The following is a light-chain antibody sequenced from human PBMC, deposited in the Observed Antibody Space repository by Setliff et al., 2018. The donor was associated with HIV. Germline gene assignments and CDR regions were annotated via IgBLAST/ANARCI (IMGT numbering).Light chain of an antibody. J-gene: IGLJ3*02. CDR2: EVT. CDR3: SSSAGTNTFEV. Sequence: QSALTQPPSASGSPGQSVTISCTGTSSDVGGYNYVSWYQQLPGKAPKLMIYEVTKRPSGVPDRLSGSKSGNTASLTVSGLQTEDEADYYCSSSAGTNTFEVFGGGTKVTVL. CDR1: SSDVGGYNY. V-gene: IGLV2-8*01.